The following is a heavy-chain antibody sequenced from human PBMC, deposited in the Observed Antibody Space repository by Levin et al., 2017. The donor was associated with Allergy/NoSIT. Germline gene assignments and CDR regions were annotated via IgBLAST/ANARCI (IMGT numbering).Heavy chain of an antibody. CDR2: IYYSGST. Sequence: GSLRLSCTVSGGSISSYYWSWIRQPPGKGLEWIGYIYYSGSTNYNPSLKSRVTISVDTSKNQFSLKLSSVTAADTAVYYCARESPDSYVPFDYWGQGTLVTVSS. V-gene: IGHV4-59*01. J-gene: IGHJ4*02. CDR1: GGSISSYY. D-gene: IGHD5-24*01. CDR3: ARESPDSYVPFDY.